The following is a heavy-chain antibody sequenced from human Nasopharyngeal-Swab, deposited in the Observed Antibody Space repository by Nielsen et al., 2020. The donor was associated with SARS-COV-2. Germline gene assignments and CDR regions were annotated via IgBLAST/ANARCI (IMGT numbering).Heavy chain of an antibody. Sequence: WIRQPPGKGLEWIGEINHSGSTNYNPSHKRRVPRSVDTSKNQFSLKLSSLTAADTAVYYCARGRGGWLGVNWFDPWGQGTLVTVSS. D-gene: IGHD3-10*01. V-gene: IGHV4-34*01. CDR2: INHSGST. CDR3: ARGRGGWLGVNWFDP. J-gene: IGHJ5*02.